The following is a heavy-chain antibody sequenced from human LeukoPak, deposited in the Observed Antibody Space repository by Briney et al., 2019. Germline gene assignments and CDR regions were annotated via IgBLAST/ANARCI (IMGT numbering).Heavy chain of an antibody. D-gene: IGHD6-13*01. CDR1: GGTFSSCA. Sequence: SVKVSCKASGGTFSSCAISWLRQAPGQGLEWMGGIIPIFGTANYAQKFQGRVTITTDESTSTAYMELSSLRSEDTAVYYCARSDSSSWYWRYNWFDPWGQGTLVTVSS. J-gene: IGHJ5*02. CDR2: IIPIFGTA. V-gene: IGHV1-69*05. CDR3: ARSDSSSWYWRYNWFDP.